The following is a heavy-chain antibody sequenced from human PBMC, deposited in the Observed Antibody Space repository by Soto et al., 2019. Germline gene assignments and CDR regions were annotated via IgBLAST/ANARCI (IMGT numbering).Heavy chain of an antibody. D-gene: IGHD1-26*01. CDR1: GGSISSYY. CDR2: IYYSGST. J-gene: IGHJ4*02. V-gene: IGHV4-59*01. CDR3: ARALGATTPATFDY. Sequence: PSETLSLTCTVSGGSISSYYWSWIRQPPGKGLEWIGYIYYSGSTNYNPSLKSRVTISVDTSKNQFSLKLSSVTAADTAVYYCARALGATTPATFDYWGQGTLVTVSS.